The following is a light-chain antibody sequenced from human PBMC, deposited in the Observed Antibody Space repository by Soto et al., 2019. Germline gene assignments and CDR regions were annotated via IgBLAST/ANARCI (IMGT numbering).Light chain of an antibody. CDR3: CSYAGSYTFGV. V-gene: IGLV2-11*01. CDR1: SSDVGGYNY. CDR2: DVS. Sequence: QSVLTQPRSVSGSPGQSVTISCTGTSSDVGGYNYVSWYQQHPGKAPKLMIYDVSKRPSGVPDRFSGSNSGNTASLTISGLQAEDEADYDCCSYAGSYTFGVFGTGTKLPVL. J-gene: IGLJ1*01.